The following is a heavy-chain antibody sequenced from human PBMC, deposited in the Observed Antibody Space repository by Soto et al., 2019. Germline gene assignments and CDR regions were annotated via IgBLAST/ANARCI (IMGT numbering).Heavy chain of an antibody. J-gene: IGHJ4*02. V-gene: IGHV4-34*01. CDR3: ARGRDGGAAI. Sequence: QVQLQQWGAGLLKPSETLSLTCAVYGGSFSGYYWSWIRQPPGKGLEWIGEINPSGTTNYTPSLKSRVTMSGDTPKNQFSLTMTSVTAADTAVYYCARGRDGGAAIWGQGTLVTVSS. CDR2: INPSGTT. D-gene: IGHD4-17*01. CDR1: GGSFSGYY.